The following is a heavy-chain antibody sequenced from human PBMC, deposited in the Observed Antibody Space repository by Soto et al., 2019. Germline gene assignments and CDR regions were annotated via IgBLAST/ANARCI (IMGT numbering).Heavy chain of an antibody. CDR2: IYYSGST. CDR1: GGSISSYY. CDR3: ARGGGDRHSNYYDDGKDV. V-gene: IGHV4-59*01. Sequence: QVQLQESGPGLVKPSETLSLTSTVSGGSISSYYWSWIRQPPGKGLEWIGYIYYSGSTNYNPSLKSRVTISVDTSKSQFALKLSSVTAADTAVYYGARGGGDRHSNYYDDGKDVWGQGTTVTVSS. D-gene: IGHD3-16*01. J-gene: IGHJ6*02.